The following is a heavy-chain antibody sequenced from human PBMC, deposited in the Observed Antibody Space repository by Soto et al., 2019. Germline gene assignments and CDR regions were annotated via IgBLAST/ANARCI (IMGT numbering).Heavy chain of an antibody. Sequence: TSETLSLTSAVSGGYSRRRNWWSLVRQPPGKGLEWIGEIYHSGSTNYNPSLKSRVTISVDTSKNQFSLRVNSVTAADTAVYYCARDLHTALTKNWFDSWGQGTLVTVSS. CDR2: IYHSGST. CDR3: ARDLHTALTKNWFDS. D-gene: IGHD4-4*01. J-gene: IGHJ5*01. CDR1: GGYSRRRNW. V-gene: IGHV4-4*02.